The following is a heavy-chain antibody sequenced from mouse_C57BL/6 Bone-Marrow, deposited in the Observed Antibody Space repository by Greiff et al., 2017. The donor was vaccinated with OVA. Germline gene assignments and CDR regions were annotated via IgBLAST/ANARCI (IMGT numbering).Heavy chain of an antibody. CDR1: GYTFTDHT. CDR3: ARTHYDYDGAWFAY. V-gene: IGHV1-78*01. Sequence: VHLVESDAELVKPGASVKISCKVSGYTFTDHTIHWMKQRPEQGLEWIGYIYPRDGSTKYNEKFKGKATLTADKSSSTAYMQLNSLTSEDSAVYFCARTHYDYDGAWFAYWGQGTLVTVSA. CDR2: IYPRDGST. D-gene: IGHD2-4*01. J-gene: IGHJ3*01.